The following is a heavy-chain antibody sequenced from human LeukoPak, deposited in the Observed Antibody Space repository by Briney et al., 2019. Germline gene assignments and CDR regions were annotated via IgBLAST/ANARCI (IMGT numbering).Heavy chain of an antibody. Sequence: GSLRLFCSASGFTGRSNYLSWVRQAPGEGVEWVSVIYRGGSTYYADSVKGRFTISRDTSKNTLYLQMNSLRAEDTAVYYCARGSLSRSAFDIWGQGTMVTVSS. D-gene: IGHD3-10*01. CDR2: IYRGGST. CDR1: GFTGRSNY. V-gene: IGHV3-53*01. J-gene: IGHJ3*02. CDR3: ARGSLSRSAFDI.